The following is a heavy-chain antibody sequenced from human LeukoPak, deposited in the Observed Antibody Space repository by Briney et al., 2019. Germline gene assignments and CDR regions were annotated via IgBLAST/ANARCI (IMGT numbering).Heavy chain of an antibody. J-gene: IGHJ4*02. Sequence: PGGSLRLSCKASGFTFSRYYMHWVRQAPGEGMVWVARISDDGSTTTYADTVRGRFAISRDNAKNTLYLQMNSLRADDTAIYYCVETAGSGNVHKTGDSWGQGTLVTVSS. CDR1: GFTFSRYY. CDR3: VETAGSGNVHKTGDS. D-gene: IGHD1-1*01. V-gene: IGHV3-74*01. CDR2: ISDDGSTT.